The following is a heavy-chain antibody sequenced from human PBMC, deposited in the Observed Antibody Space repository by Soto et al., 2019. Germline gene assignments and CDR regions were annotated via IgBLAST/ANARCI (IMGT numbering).Heavy chain of an antibody. J-gene: IGHJ4*02. CDR2: IHHSGTT. V-gene: IGHV4-61*01. CDR1: GGSVSSGSYY. CDR3: ARGGGYCSGTSCYTYFFDY. D-gene: IGHD2-2*01. Sequence: PSETLSLTCTVSGGSVSSGSYYWSWVRQPPGKGLEWIGYIHHSGTTNYNPSLKSRVTISVDTFKNQSSLKLTSVTAADTAMFYCARGGGYCSGTSCYTYFFDYWGQGALVTVSS.